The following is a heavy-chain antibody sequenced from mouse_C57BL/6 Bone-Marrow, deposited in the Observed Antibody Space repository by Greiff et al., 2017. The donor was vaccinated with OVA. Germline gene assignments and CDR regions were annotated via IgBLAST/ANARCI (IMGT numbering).Heavy chain of an antibody. CDR1: GYTFTDYN. CDR3: ARSRRGYYYAMDY. V-gene: IGHV1-18*01. J-gene: IGHJ4*01. CDR2: INPNNGGT. Sequence: VQLQQSGPELVKPGASVKIPCKASGYTFTDYNMDWVKQSHGKSLEWIGDINPNNGGTIYNQKFKGKATLTVDKSSSTAYMELRSLTSEDTAVYYCARSRRGYYYAMDYWGQGTSVTVSS.